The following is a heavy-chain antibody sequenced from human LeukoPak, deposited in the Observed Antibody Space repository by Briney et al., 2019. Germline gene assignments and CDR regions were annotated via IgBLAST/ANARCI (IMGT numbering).Heavy chain of an antibody. CDR3: AATSYGDYDLDY. V-gene: IGHV3-74*01. J-gene: IGHJ4*02. Sequence: PGGSLRLSCAASGFTFSSYWMHWVRQAPGKGLGWVSRINSDGSSTSYADSVKGRFTISRDNAKNTLYLQMNSLRAEDTAVYYCAATSYGDYDLDYWGQGTLVTVSS. D-gene: IGHD4-17*01. CDR1: GFTFSSYW. CDR2: INSDGSST.